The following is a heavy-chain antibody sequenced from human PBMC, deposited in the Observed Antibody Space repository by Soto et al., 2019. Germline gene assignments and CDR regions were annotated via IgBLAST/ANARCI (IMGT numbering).Heavy chain of an antibody. V-gene: IGHV3-74*01. D-gene: IGHD3-10*01. Sequence: EVQLVESGGGLVQPGGSLRLSCTASGFNFNNYWMHWVRQTPGKGLVWVSRIKNDGSRTAYADSVKGRFTVSRDNAKNTLFLQMNSLRGDDTAXXXXXXXYFHGSGTCIDYWGQGTPVTVSS. J-gene: IGHJ4*01. CDR1: GFNFNNYW. CDR2: IKNDGSRT. CDR3: XXXYFHGSGTCIDY.